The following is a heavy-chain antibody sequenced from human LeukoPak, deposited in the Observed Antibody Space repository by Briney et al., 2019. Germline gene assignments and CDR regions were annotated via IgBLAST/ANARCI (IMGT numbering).Heavy chain of an antibody. J-gene: IGHJ4*02. CDR3: ARDPGYCTNGVCSSFDY. CDR1: GFTFSSYW. Sequence: PGGSLRLSCAASGFTFSSYWMSWVRQAPGKGLEWVANIKQDGSEKYYVDSVKGRFTISRDNAKNSLYLQMNSLRAEDTAVYYCARDPGYCTNGVCSSFDYWGQGTLVAVSS. D-gene: IGHD2-8*01. V-gene: IGHV3-7*01. CDR2: IKQDGSEK.